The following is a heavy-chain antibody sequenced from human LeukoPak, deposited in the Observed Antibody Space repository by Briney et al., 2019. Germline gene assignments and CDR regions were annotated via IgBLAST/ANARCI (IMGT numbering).Heavy chain of an antibody. CDR3: ARAGMYYYDSSGYYFWFDP. J-gene: IGHJ5*02. Sequence: SETLSLTCTVSGGSISSGSYYWSWIRQPAGKGLEWIGRIYTSGSTNYNPSLKSRVTISVDTSKNQFSLKLSSVTAADPAVYYCARAGMYYYDSSGYYFWFDPWGQGTLVTVSS. CDR2: IYTSGST. D-gene: IGHD3-22*01. V-gene: IGHV4-61*02. CDR1: GGSISSGSYY.